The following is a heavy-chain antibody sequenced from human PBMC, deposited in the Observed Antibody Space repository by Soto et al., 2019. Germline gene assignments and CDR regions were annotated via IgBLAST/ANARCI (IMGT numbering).Heavy chain of an antibody. CDR1: GFTFNSYD. V-gene: IGHV3-21*01. CDR2: LNIHDGVT. J-gene: IGHJ4*02. Sequence: GGSLRLSCAASGFTFNSYDRNWVRQAPGKGLEWVSSLNIHDGVTHYADSVKGRFAISRDNAKNSLYLQMNSLRVEDTAVYYCTRGGYNEGGFDYWGQGNLVTVSS. CDR3: TRGGYNEGGFDY. D-gene: IGHD5-12*01.